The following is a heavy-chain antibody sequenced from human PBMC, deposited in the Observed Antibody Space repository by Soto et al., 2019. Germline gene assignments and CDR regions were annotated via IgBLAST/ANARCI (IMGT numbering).Heavy chain of an antibody. Sequence: EVQLVESGGGLVKPGGSLRLSCAASGFTFSSYSMNWVRQAPGKGLEWVSSISSSSSYIYYADSVKGRFTISRDNAKNSLYLQMNSLRAEDTAVYYCARERTGEAIGHDYNYYGMDVWGQGTTVTVSS. V-gene: IGHV3-21*01. CDR2: ISSSSSYI. CDR3: ARERTGEAIGHDYNYYGMDV. J-gene: IGHJ6*02. D-gene: IGHD2-21*01. CDR1: GFTFSSYS.